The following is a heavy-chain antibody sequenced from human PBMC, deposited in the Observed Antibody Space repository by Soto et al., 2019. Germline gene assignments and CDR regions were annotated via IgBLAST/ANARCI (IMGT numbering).Heavy chain of an antibody. CDR1: GGSISSSSYY. D-gene: IGHD6-13*01. J-gene: IGHJ6*02. Sequence: QLQLQESGPGLVKPSETLSLTCTVSGGSISSSSYYWGWIRQPPGKGLEWIGSIYYSGSTYYNPPLKSRVTISVDTSKNQFSLKLSSVTAADTAVYYCARRKGLSSSWHYYYYGMDVWGQGTTVTVSS. CDR2: IYYSGST. V-gene: IGHV4-39*01. CDR3: ARRKGLSSSWHYYYYGMDV.